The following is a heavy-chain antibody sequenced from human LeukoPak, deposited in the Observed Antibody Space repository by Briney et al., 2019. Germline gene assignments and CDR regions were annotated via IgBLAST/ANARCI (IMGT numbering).Heavy chain of an antibody. CDR2: ISYDGSNK. Sequence: GGSLRLSCAASGLTFSSYAMHWVRQAPGKGLEWVAVISYDGSNKYYADSVKGRFTISRDNSKNTLYLQMNSLRAEDTAVYYCARDLVPAAIANNWFDPWGQGTLVTVSS. CDR1: GLTFSSYA. J-gene: IGHJ5*02. CDR3: ARDLVPAAIANNWFDP. V-gene: IGHV3-30-3*01. D-gene: IGHD2-2*01.